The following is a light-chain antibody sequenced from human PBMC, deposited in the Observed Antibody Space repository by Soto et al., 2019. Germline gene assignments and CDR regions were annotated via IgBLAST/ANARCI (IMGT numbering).Light chain of an antibody. J-gene: IGKJ5*01. CDR1: QGISSY. CDR2: KAS. CDR3: QQYNSYPIT. Sequence: IQLTQSPSSLSASVGDRVTITCRASQGISSYLAWYQQKPGKAPKLLIYKASSLESGVPSRFSGSGSGTEFTLTISSLQPDDFATYYCQQYNSYPITFGQGTRLEI. V-gene: IGKV1-5*03.